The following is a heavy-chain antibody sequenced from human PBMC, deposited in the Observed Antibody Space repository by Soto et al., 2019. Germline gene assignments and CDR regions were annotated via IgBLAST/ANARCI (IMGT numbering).Heavy chain of an antibody. CDR3: TRGGGAYSYGSPDPFDY. V-gene: IGHV3-23*01. D-gene: IGHD5-18*01. CDR1: GFTFSSYA. CDR2: ISGSGGST. J-gene: IGHJ4*02. Sequence: GGSLRLSCAASGFTFSSYAMSWVRQAPGKGLEWVSAISGSGGSTYYADSVKGRFTISRDNSKNTLYLQMNSLRAEDAAVYYCTRGGGAYSYGSPDPFDYWGQGTQVTVSS.